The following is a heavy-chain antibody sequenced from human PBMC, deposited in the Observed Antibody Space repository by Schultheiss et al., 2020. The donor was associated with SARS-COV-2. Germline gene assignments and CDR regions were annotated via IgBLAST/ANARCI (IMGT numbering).Heavy chain of an antibody. CDR1: GGSISSGDYY. Sequence: GSLRLSCTVSGGSISSGDYYWSWIRQPPGKGLEWIGYIYYSGSTNYNPSLKSRVTISVDTSKNQFSLKVSSVTAADTAVYYCARDRYGYTYGPSGMDVWGQGTTVTVSS. CDR3: ARDRYGYTYGPSGMDV. V-gene: IGHV4-61*08. J-gene: IGHJ6*02. CDR2: IYYSGST. D-gene: IGHD5-18*01.